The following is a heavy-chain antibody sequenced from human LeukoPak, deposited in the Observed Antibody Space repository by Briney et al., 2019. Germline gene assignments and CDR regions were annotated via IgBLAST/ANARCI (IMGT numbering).Heavy chain of an antibody. D-gene: IGHD3-10*01. V-gene: IGHV3-7*01. CDR2: IKQDGSEK. Sequence: PGGSLRLSCAGSGFTFSSNDMSWVRQAPGKGLEWVASIKQDGSEKYYVDSVKGRFTISRDNAKNSLYVQMNSLRAEDTAVYYCARFYYFGSGSYGYWGQGTLVTVSS. J-gene: IGHJ4*02. CDR3: ARFYYFGSGSYGY. CDR1: GFTFSSND.